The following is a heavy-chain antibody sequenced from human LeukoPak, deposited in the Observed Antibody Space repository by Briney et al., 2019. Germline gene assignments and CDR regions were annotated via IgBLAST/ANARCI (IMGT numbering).Heavy chain of an antibody. CDR2: INHSGST. J-gene: IGHJ4*02. CDR3: ARAGVYGDYGY. CDR1: GGSFSGYY. V-gene: IGHV4-34*01. Sequence: PSETLSLTCAVYGGSFSGYYWSWIRQPPGKGLEWIGEINHSGSTNYNPSLKSRVTISVDTPKNQFSLKLSSVAAADTAVYYCARAGVYGDYGYWGQGTLVTVSS. D-gene: IGHD4-17*01.